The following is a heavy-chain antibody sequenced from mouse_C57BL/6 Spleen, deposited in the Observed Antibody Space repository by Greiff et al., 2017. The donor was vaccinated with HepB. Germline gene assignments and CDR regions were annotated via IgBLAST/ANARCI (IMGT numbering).Heavy chain of an antibody. V-gene: IGHV5-6*01. CDR1: GFTFSSYG. D-gene: IGHD2-4*01. CDR2: ISSGGSYT. J-gene: IGHJ4*01. Sequence: EVKLVESGGDLVKPGGSLKLSCAASGFTFSSYGMSWVRQTPDKRLEWVATISSGGSYTYYPDSVKGRFTISRDNAKNTLYLQMSSLKSEDTAMYYCARQGYDYGEDYYAMDYWGQGTSVTVSS. CDR3: ARQGYDYGEDYYAMDY.